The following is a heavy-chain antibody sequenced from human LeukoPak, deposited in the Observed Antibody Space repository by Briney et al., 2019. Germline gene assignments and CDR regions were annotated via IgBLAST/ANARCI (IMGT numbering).Heavy chain of an antibody. V-gene: IGHV3-33*01. CDR2: IWYDGSKK. CDR1: GFTFSSYG. CDR3: ARDLTSGGFDP. D-gene: IGHD1-26*01. Sequence: PGGSLRLSCAASGFTFSSYGMHWVRQAPGKGLEWVAVIWYDGSKKYCADSVKGRFTISRDNSKNTLYLQMNSLRVEDTAVYYCARDLTSGGFDPWGQGTLVTVSS. J-gene: IGHJ5*02.